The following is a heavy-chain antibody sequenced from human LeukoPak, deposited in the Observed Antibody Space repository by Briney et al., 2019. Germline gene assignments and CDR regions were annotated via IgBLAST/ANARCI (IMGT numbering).Heavy chain of an antibody. CDR3: ARDDGGQGDY. D-gene: IGHD2-15*01. Sequence: GGSLRLSCAASGFTFSDHYMDWVRQAPGKGLEWVGRSKNKANSYITQYAAFVQGRFTISRDDSKNSPYLQINSLKTEDTAVYYCARDDGGQGDYWGQGTLVTVSS. J-gene: IGHJ4*02. V-gene: IGHV3-72*01. CDR2: SKNKANSYIT. CDR1: GFTFSDHY.